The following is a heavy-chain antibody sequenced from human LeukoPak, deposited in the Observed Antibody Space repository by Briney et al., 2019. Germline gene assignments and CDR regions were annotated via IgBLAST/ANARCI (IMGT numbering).Heavy chain of an antibody. Sequence: SETLSLTCAVYGVSFSGYYWSWIRQPPGKGLEWIWEINHSGSTNYKSSPKSRVTISVDTSTNQFSLKLSSVTAADTAMYYCARRTYSSSWYWFDPWGQGTLVTVSS. CDR2: INHSGST. D-gene: IGHD6-13*01. CDR3: ARRTYSSSWYWFDP. J-gene: IGHJ5*02. CDR1: GVSFSGYY. V-gene: IGHV4-34*01.